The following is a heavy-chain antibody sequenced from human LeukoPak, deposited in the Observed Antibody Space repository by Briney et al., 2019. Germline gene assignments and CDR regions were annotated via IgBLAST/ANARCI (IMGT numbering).Heavy chain of an antibody. V-gene: IGHV4-39*07. J-gene: IGHJ3*02. CDR1: GFTVSSNY. CDR2: RYYSGGS. Sequence: GSLRLSCAASGFTVSSNYMSWIRQPPGKGLEWIGSRYYSGGSYNNPSLRSRITISVDTSKNQFSLKVTSVTAADTAVYYCARDRGSRDAFDIWGQGTVVTVSS. D-gene: IGHD3-10*01. CDR3: ARDRGSRDAFDI.